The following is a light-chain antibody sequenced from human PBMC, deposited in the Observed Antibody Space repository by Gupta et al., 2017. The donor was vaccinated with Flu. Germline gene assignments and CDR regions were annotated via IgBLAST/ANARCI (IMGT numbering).Light chain of an antibody. CDR1: QSVSSNY. J-gene: IGKJ1*01. CDR2: GAS. CDR3: QQYGLSPKT. V-gene: IGKV3-20*01. Sequence: EIVLTQSPGTLSLSPGERATLSCRASQSVSSNYLAWYQQKPGQSPKLLIYGASSRATGIPDRFSGSGSGTDSTLTISRLEPEDFAVYYCQQYGLSPKTFGQGTKVEV.